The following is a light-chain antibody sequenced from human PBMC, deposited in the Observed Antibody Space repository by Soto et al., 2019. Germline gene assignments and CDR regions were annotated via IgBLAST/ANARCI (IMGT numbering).Light chain of an antibody. CDR2: GAS. CDR1: QSVSSTY. V-gene: IGKV3-20*01. J-gene: IGKJ2*01. Sequence: EIVLTQSPGTLSLSPGERATLSCRASQSVSSTYLAWYQQKPGQAPRLLIYGASSRATGIPDRFSGSGSGTAFTLTISRLEPEDFAVYYCQQYDNSLYTFGQGTKLEIK. CDR3: QQYDNSLYT.